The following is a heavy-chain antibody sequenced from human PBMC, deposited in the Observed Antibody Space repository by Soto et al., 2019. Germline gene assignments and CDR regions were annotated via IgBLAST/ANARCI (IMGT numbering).Heavy chain of an antibody. V-gene: IGHV3-11*06. CDR3: AIDIPYSGATKYFDY. Sequence: QVQLVESGGGLGAPGGSLRLSCAVSGFTFSGFYMSCIRQAPGKVLQWISHISSSSDYTHYADSVKGRFTISRDNSKSLLYLQMNILRAEDTAVYYCAIDIPYSGATKYFDYWCQGTLVIVSS. CDR2: ISSSSDYT. D-gene: IGHD1-26*01. CDR1: GFTFSGFY. J-gene: IGHJ4*02.